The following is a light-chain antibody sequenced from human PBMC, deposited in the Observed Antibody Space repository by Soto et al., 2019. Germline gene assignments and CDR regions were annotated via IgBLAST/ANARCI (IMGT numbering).Light chain of an antibody. V-gene: IGLV6-57*01. Sequence: NFMLTQPHSVSESPGKTVTISCTRSSGSIASNYVQWYQQRPGSSPTTVIYEDNQRPSGVPDRFSGSIDSSSNSASLTISGLTTEDEADYYCQSYDSRNQVFGGGTKLTVL. CDR2: EDN. J-gene: IGLJ2*01. CDR3: QSYDSRNQV. CDR1: SGSIASNY.